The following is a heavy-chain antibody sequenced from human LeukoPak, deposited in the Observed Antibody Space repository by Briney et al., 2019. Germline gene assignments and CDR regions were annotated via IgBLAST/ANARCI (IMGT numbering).Heavy chain of an antibody. CDR2: ISSSSSYI. V-gene: IGHV3-11*06. D-gene: IGHD6-19*01. CDR1: GFTFSDYY. CDR3: ARDLGGWPVDY. J-gene: IGHJ4*02. Sequence: GGSLRLSCAASGFTFSDYYMSWIRQAPGKGLEWVSSISSSSSYIYYADSVKGRFTISRDNAKNSLYLQMNSLRAEDTAVYYCARDLGGWPVDYWGQGTLVTVSS.